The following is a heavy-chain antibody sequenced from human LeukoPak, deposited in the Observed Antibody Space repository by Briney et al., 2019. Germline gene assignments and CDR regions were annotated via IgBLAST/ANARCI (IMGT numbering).Heavy chain of an antibody. CDR3: AKEHYYGSGSYFDY. J-gene: IGHJ4*02. Sequence: GGSLRLSCAASGFTFRNYFMHWVRQSPGKGLEYVSAISNDGLSTYYVNSVKGRFTISRDNSKNTLYLQMGSLRAEDMAVYYCAKEHYYGSGSYFDYWGQGTLVTVSS. CDR2: ISNDGLST. CDR1: GFTFRNYF. V-gene: IGHV3-64*01. D-gene: IGHD3-10*01.